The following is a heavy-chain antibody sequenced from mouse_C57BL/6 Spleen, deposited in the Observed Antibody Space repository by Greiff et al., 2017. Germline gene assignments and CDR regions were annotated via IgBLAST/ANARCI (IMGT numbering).Heavy chain of an antibody. CDR3: ARYTRYDGWSDYFDY. CDR2: IRNKANGYTT. Sequence: EVMLVESGGGLVQPGGSLTLSCAASGFTFTDYYMSWVRQPPGKALEWLGFIRNKANGYTTEYSASVKGRFPISRDNSQSILYLQMNALRAEDSAPYYCARYTRYDGWSDYFDYWGQGTTLTVSS. V-gene: IGHV7-3*01. D-gene: IGHD2-3*01. J-gene: IGHJ2*01. CDR1: GFTFTDYY.